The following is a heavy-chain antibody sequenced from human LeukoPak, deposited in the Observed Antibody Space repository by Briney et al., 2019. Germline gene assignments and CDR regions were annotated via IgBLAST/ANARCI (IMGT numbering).Heavy chain of an antibody. CDR2: IRYDGSNK. CDR3: AKDRALGIAAAGILVDY. D-gene: IGHD6-13*01. CDR1: GFTFSSYG. J-gene: IGHJ4*02. Sequence: GGSLRLSCAASGFTFSSYGMSWVRQAPGKGLEWVAFIRYDGSNKYYADSVKGRFTISRDNSKNTLYLQMNSLRAEDTAVYYCAKDRALGIAAAGILVDYWGQGTLVTVSS. V-gene: IGHV3-30*02.